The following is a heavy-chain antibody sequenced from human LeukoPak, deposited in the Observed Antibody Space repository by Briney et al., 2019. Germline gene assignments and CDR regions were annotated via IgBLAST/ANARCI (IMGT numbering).Heavy chain of an antibody. CDR3: ASGRYSSSSPHYYYYYMDV. J-gene: IGHJ6*03. D-gene: IGHD6-6*01. V-gene: IGHV1-18*01. CDR1: GYTFNTYG. CDR2: ISAYSGNT. Sequence: GASVKVSCKASGYTFNTYGITWVRQAPGQGLEWMGWISAYSGNTHYSHKLQGRVTMTTDTSTSTGYMELRSLRSDDTAVYYCASGRYSSSSPHYYYYYMDVWGKGTTVTVSS.